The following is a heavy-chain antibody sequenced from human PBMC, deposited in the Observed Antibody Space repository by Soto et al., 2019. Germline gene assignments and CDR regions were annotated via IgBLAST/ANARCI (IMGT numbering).Heavy chain of an antibody. V-gene: IGHV3-23*01. Sequence: EVQLLESGGGLVQPAGSLRLSCAASGFTFNIYTMSWFRQAPGKGLEWVSSIFGNGRTTFYSASVKGRFTISRDNSLNVVYLQMSSLRAEDTAIYYCAKDFTPDSRWDIDYWGQGSLVTVSS. CDR3: AKDFTPDSRWDIDY. CDR2: IFGNGRTT. D-gene: IGHD1-26*01. J-gene: IGHJ4*01. CDR1: GFTFNIYT.